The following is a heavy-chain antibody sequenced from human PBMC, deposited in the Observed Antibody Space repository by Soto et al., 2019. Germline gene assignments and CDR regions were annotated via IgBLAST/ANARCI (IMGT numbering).Heavy chain of an antibody. CDR1: GYTFTSYA. Sequence: QVQLVQSGAEVKKPGASVKVSCRASGYTFTSYAIHWVRQAPGQRLEWMGWINTADDSKKFSQSKVTITNETSASIVYRAPSTLRSEDTAAYYCARGGSWAYFAYWGQGTLVTVSS. CDR2: INTADDSK. J-gene: IGHJ4*02. D-gene: IGHD3-16*01. V-gene: IGHV1-3*04. CDR3: ARGGSWAYFAY.